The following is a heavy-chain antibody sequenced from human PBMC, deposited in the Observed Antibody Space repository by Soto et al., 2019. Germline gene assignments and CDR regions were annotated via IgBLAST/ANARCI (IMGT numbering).Heavy chain of an antibody. Sequence: ASVKVSCKASGYTFTSYYMHWVRQAPGQGLEWMGIINPSGGSTSYAQKFQGRVTMTRDTSTSTVYMELSSLRSEDTAVYYCARDFERFHSNAFWFDPWGQGTLVTVSS. J-gene: IGHJ5*02. V-gene: IGHV1-46*01. CDR1: GYTFTSYY. CDR2: INPSGGST. CDR3: ARDFERFHSNAFWFDP. D-gene: IGHD4-4*01.